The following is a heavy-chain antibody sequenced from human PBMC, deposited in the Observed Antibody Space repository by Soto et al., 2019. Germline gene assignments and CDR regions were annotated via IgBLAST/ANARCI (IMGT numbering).Heavy chain of an antibody. J-gene: IGHJ4*02. Sequence: QVQLVQSGAEVTKPGASVKVSCKASGYTFTAYYMHWVRQAPGQGLEWMGWINPTSGDTYYAQKFQGRVTTTRDTAISTAYMGLTRLTSADTAVYHCARGGPEYRGQGTLVTVSS. D-gene: IGHD3-16*01. CDR1: GYTFTAYY. CDR3: ARGGPEY. V-gene: IGHV1-2*02. CDR2: INPTSGDT.